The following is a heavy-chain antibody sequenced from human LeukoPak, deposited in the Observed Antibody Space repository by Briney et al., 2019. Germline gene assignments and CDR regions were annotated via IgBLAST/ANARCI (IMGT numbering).Heavy chain of an antibody. J-gene: IGHJ4*02. CDR1: GGSISSYY. CDR2: IYYSGST. D-gene: IGHD5-12*01. V-gene: IGHV4-59*01. CDR3: ARGRGYGPFDY. Sequence: SETLSLTCTVSGGSISSYYWSWIRQPPGKGLEWIGYIYYSGSTNYNPSLKSRVTISVDTSKNQFSLKLSSVTAADTAVYYCARGRGYGPFDYWGQGTLVTVSS.